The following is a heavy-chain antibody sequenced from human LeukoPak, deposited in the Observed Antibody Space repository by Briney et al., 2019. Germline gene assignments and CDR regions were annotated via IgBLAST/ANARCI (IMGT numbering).Heavy chain of an antibody. CDR1: GGSISSHY. CDR3: ARVADSYYYYYMDV. J-gene: IGHJ6*03. Sequence: PSETLSLTCTVSGGSISSHYWSWIRQPPGKGLEWIGYIYYSGSTNYNPSLKSRVTISVDTSKNQFSLKLSSVTAADTAVYYCARVADSYYYYYMDVWGKGTTVTVSS. CDR2: IYYSGST. V-gene: IGHV4-59*11.